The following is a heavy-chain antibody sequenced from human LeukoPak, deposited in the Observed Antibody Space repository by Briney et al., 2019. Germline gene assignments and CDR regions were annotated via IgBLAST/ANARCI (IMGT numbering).Heavy chain of an antibody. V-gene: IGHV4-39*01. J-gene: IGHJ4*02. CDR1: GGSISSSSYY. D-gene: IGHD6-13*01. CDR2: IYYSGST. Sequence: SETLSLTCTVSGGSISSSSYYWGWIRQPPGKGLEWIGSIYYSGSTYYNPSLKSRVTISVDTSKNQFSLKLSSVTAADTAVYYCARHGEQQLVYFDYWGQGTLVTVSS. CDR3: ARHGEQQLVYFDY.